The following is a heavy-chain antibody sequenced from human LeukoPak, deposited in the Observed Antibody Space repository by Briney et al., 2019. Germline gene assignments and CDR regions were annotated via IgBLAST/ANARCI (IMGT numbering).Heavy chain of an antibody. CDR1: GGSISSYY. V-gene: IGHV4-59*01. D-gene: IGHD1-26*01. J-gene: IGHJ4*02. Sequence: SETLSLTCTVSGGSISSYYWSWIRQPPGKGLEYIGYIFYTGSTNYNPSLKSRVTISVDTSKNQFSLKLTSVTAADTAVYYCASTPRGSYYYFDYWGRGTLVTVPS. CDR2: IFYTGST. CDR3: ASTPRGSYYYFDY.